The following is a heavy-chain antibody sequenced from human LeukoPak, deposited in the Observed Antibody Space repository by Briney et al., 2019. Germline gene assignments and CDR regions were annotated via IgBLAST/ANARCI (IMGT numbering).Heavy chain of an antibody. CDR3: AREASLYCSGNNCYWAFDL. CDR1: GFTFSNYW. Sequence: GGSLRLSCAASGFTFSNYWMSWVRQAPGKGLEWVATIKQDESKRYYVGSVKGRFTISRDNAKNSLYLQMNSLRAEDTAVYYCAREASLYCSGNNCYWAFDLWGQGTLVTVSS. V-gene: IGHV3-7*01. J-gene: IGHJ5*02. D-gene: IGHD2-2*01. CDR2: IKQDESKR.